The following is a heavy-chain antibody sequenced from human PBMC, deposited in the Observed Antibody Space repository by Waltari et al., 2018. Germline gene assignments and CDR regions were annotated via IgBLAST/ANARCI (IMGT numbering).Heavy chain of an antibody. CDR1: GFTFSSYS. J-gene: IGHJ4*02. V-gene: IGHV3-21*01. D-gene: IGHD2-8*02. CDR2: ISSSRSYI. CDR3: ARDDCTGGVCYFDY. Sequence: EVQLVESGGGLVKPGGSLRLSCAASGFTFSSYSMNWVRQAPGKGLEGVSSISSSRSYIYYADSVKGRFTISRDNAKNSLYLQMNSLRAEDTAVYYCARDDCTGGVCYFDYWGQGTLVTVSS.